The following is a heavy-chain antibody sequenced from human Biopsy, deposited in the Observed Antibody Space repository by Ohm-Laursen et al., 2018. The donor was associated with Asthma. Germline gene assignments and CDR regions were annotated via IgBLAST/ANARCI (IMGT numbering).Heavy chain of an antibody. V-gene: IGHV4-59*11. D-gene: IGHD2-15*01. CDR2: VSHTGST. CDR1: GGSIRSHD. CDR3: ARLADCSGGACYSYGWFDP. Sequence: ILSLTCTVSGGSIRSHDWTWIRLPPGKGLEYIGDVSHTGSTNYNPSLKSRVTMSLDTSKNQFSLRLTSVTPADTAVYYCARLADCSGGACYSYGWFDPWGQGTRVTVSS. J-gene: IGHJ5*02.